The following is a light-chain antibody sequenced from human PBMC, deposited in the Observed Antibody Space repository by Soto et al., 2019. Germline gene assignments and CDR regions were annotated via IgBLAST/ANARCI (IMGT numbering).Light chain of an antibody. Sequence: IVLTHSPGTLSFSPWFRSTYYFCSSQSVTYSYLAWYQQTPGQAPRLLIYDASNRATGIPARFSGSGSGTDFTLTISSLEPEDFAVYYCQQRSNWPLLTFGQGTRLENK. J-gene: IGKJ5*01. V-gene: IGKV3-11*01. CDR2: DAS. CDR1: QSVTYSY. CDR3: QQRSNWPLLT.